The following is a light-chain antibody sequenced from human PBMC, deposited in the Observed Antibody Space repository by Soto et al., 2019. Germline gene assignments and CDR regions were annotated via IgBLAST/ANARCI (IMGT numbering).Light chain of an antibody. Sequence: EIVMTQSPATLSVSPGERATLSCRASQSVSSNLAWYQQKPGQAPRLLIYGASTRATGIPARFSGSGSGTEFTLTISSLQPYDFAAYYCHQYNNWPPYTFGQGTKLEIK. CDR3: HQYNNWPPYT. J-gene: IGKJ2*01. CDR2: GAS. V-gene: IGKV3-15*01. CDR1: QSVSSN.